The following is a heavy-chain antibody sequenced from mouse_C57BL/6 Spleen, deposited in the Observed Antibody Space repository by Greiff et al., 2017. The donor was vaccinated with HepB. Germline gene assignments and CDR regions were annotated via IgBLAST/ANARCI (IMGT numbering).Heavy chain of an antibody. V-gene: IGHV1-52*01. CDR1: GYTFTSYW. D-gene: IGHD1-1*01. CDR2: IDPSDSET. CDR3: ARLITTMDY. Sequence: VQLQQSGAELVRPGSSVKLSCKASGYTFTSYWMHWVKQRPIQGLEWIGNIDPSDSETHYNQKFKDKATLTVDKSSSTAYMQLSSLTSEDSAVYYCARLITTMDYWGQGTSVTVSS. J-gene: IGHJ4*01.